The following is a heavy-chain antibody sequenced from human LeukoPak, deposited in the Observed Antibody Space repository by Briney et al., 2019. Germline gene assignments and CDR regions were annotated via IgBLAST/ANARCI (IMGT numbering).Heavy chain of an antibody. CDR2: IYYSGST. D-gene: IGHD5-18*01. J-gene: IGHJ6*03. CDR3: ARARRGYSYGFGYMDV. CDR1: GGSISSYY. Sequence: PSETLSLTCTVSGGSISSYYWSWIRQPPGKGLEWIGYIYYSGSTNYNPSLKSRVTISVDTSKNQFSLKLSSVTAADTAVYYCARARRGYSYGFGYMDVRGKGTTVTISS. V-gene: IGHV4-59*12.